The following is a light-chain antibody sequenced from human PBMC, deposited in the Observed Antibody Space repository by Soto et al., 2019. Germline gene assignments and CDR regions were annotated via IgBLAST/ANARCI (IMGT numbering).Light chain of an antibody. J-gene: IGLJ3*02. V-gene: IGLV3-25*02. CDR3: LSPDISGTSWV. CDR1: ALPKHF. CDR2: KDT. Sequence: SSELTQPPSMSVSPEQTARITCSGDALPKHFAYWYQQKPAQAPLLVIYKDTERPSGIPERFSGSNSGTTVTLTISGVQAEDEADYYCLSPDISGTSWVFGGGTKVTVL.